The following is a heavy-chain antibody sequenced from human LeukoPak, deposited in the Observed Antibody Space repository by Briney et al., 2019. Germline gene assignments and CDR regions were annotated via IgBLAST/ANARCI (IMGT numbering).Heavy chain of an antibody. CDR1: GFTFSTYN. CDR3: ARWSCSSTSCSSYYYYYYMDV. CDR2: ISSSSSTI. Sequence: GGSLRLSCAASGFTFSTYNMNWVRQAPGKGLEWVSYISSSSSTIYYADSVKGRFTISGDNAKNSLYLQMNSLRAEDTAVYYCARWSCSSTSCSSYYYYYYMDVWGKGTTVTVSS. D-gene: IGHD2-2*01. V-gene: IGHV3-48*01. J-gene: IGHJ6*03.